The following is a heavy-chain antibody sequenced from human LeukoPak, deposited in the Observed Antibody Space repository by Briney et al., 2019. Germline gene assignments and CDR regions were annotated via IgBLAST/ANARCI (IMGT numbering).Heavy chain of an antibody. CDR1: GGSISSNY. J-gene: IGHJ5*02. CDR2: IYYSGST. D-gene: IGHD6-19*01. V-gene: IGHV4-59*08. CDR3: ARLEAAVAGSRWFDP. Sequence: SETLSLTCTVSGGSISSNYWSWIRQPPGKGLEWIGYIYYSGSTKYDPSLKSRVTISVDTSKNQFSLKLNSVTAADTALYYCARLEAAVAGSRWFDPWGQGTLVTVSS.